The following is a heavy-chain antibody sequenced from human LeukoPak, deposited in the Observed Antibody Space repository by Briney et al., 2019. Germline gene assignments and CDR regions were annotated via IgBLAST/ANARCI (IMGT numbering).Heavy chain of an antibody. CDR1: GYTFTGYY. J-gene: IGHJ6*04. CDR2: INPNSGGT. D-gene: IGHD1-1*01. V-gene: IGHV1-2*04. CDR3: AGDRGTTAYYGMDV. Sequence: ASVKVSCKASGYTFTGYYMHWVRQAPGQGLEWMGWINPNSGGTNYAQKFQGWVTMTRDTSISTAYMELSRLRSDDTAVYYCAGDRGTTAYYGMDVWGKGTTVTVSS.